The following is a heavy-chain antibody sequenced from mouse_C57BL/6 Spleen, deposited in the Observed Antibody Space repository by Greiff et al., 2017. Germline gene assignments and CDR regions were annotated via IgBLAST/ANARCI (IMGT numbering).Heavy chain of an antibody. CDR2: ISRGSSTI. J-gene: IGHJ4*01. Sequence: EVQRVESGGGLVKPGGSLKLSCAASGFTFSDYGMHWVRQAPEKGLEWVAYISRGSSTIYYADTVKGRFTISRDNAKNTLFLQMTSLRSEDTAMYYCARQGDYAMDYWGQGTSVTVSS. CDR1: GFTFSDYG. V-gene: IGHV5-17*01. CDR3: ARQGDYAMDY.